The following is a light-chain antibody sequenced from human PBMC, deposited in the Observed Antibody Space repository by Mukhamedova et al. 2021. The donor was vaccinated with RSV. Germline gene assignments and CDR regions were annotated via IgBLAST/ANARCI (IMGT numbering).Light chain of an antibody. CDR3: QQYGSSPWT. Sequence: MGSQSVDSSYLAWYQQRPGQAPRLLIDGASSRATGVPDRFSGSGSGTDFTLTISRLEPEDFAVYYCQQYGSSPWTFGQGTKVGIK. CDR1: QSVDSSY. CDR2: GAS. J-gene: IGKJ1*01. V-gene: IGKV3-20*01.